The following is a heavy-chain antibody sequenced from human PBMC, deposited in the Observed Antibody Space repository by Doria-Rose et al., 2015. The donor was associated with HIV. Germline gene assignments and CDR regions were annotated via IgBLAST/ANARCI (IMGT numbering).Heavy chain of an antibody. D-gene: IGHD6-13*01. CDR2: IFSDDER. Sequence: QESGPVLVKPTETLTLTCTVSGVSLSSPGMGVSWIRQPPGKALEWLANIFSDDERSYTPSLKSRPTISRGTSKSQVVLTMTDMDPVDTATYYCARIKSSRWYHKYYFDFWGQGTLVIVSA. CDR1: GVSLSSPGMG. J-gene: IGHJ4*02. V-gene: IGHV2-26*01. CDR3: ARIKSSRWYHKYYFDF.